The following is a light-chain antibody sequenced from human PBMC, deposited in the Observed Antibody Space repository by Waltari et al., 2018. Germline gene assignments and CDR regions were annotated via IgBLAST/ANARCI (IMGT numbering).Light chain of an antibody. CDR2: EVT. Sequence: QSALTQPASVSGSPGQSITISCTGTGRDVGSYHLVSWYQHYPDKAPQLVIYEVTKRPSGVSNRFSGSKSGNTASLTISGLQAEDEADYYCSSYAGSSTVVFGGGTKLTVL. CDR3: SSYAGSSTVV. J-gene: IGLJ3*02. CDR1: GRDVGSYHL. V-gene: IGLV2-23*02.